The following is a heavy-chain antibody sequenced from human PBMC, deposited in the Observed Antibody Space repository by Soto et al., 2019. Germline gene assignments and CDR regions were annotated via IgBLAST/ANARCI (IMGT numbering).Heavy chain of an antibody. J-gene: IGHJ4*02. Sequence: EVQLVESGGGLVKPGGSLRLSCAASGFTFSSYSMNWVRQAPGKGLEWVSSISSSSSYIYYADSVKGRFTISRDNAKNSLYLQMNSLRAEDTAVYYCARDSLAVAGAFDYWGQGTLVTVSS. CDR3: ARDSLAVAGAFDY. V-gene: IGHV3-21*01. CDR2: ISSSSSYI. CDR1: GFTFSSYS. D-gene: IGHD6-19*01.